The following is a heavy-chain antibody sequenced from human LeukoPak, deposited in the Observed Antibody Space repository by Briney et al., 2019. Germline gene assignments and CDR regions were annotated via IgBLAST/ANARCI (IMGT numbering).Heavy chain of an antibody. CDR3: ARDYCGGTTCYPDY. D-gene: IGHD2-2*01. CDR1: GDSLSSRKYY. CDR2: FHSSGNT. J-gene: IGHJ4*02. Sequence: SETLSLTCTVSGDSLSSRKYYWNWIRQPPGKTLEWIGYFHSSGNTICNPSLKSRATISADTSKNQFSLTVTSVTAADTAFYYCARDYCGGTTCYPDYWGQGTLVTVSS. V-gene: IGHV4-61*01.